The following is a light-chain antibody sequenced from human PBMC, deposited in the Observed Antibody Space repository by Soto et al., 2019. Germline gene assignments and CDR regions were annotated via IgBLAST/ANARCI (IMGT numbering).Light chain of an antibody. CDR1: RLGDKY. CDR2: EDT. Sequence: SYELTQPPSVSVSPGQTASITCSGDRLGDKYACWYQQKPGQSPVLVIYEDTKRPSGIPERFSGSNSGNTATLTISGTQAMDEADYYCQAWVSNVVVFGGGTKLTVL. J-gene: IGLJ2*01. V-gene: IGLV3-1*01. CDR3: QAWVSNVVV.